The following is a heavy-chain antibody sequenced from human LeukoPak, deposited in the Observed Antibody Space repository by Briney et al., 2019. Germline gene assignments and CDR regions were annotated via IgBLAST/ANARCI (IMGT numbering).Heavy chain of an antibody. CDR1: GFTFSSYG. CDR2: ISFDGSNK. D-gene: IGHD3-10*01. V-gene: IGHV3-30*18. Sequence: GRSLRLSCAASGFTFSSYGMHWVRQAPGKGLEWVPVISFDGSNKYYADSVKGRFTISRDNSKNTLYLQMNSLRAEDTAVYYCAKGQMVRELLLVDYWGQGTLVTVSS. J-gene: IGHJ4*02. CDR3: AKGQMVRELLLVDY.